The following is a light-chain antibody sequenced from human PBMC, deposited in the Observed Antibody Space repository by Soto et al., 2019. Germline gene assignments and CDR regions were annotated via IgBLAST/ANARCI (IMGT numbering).Light chain of an antibody. Sequence: EMVLTQSRGTLSLSPAERATLSWRASLSLSSSLAWYQQKPAQPPRLLIYDASNRATGIPARFSGSGSGTDFTLTISSLEPEDFAVYYCQQRTNWEITFGQGTRLEI. J-gene: IGKJ5*01. V-gene: IGKV3-11*01. CDR2: DAS. CDR1: LSLSSS. CDR3: QQRTNWEIT.